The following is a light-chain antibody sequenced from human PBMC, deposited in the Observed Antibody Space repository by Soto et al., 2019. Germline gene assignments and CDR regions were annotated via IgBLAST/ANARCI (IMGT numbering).Light chain of an antibody. CDR1: QSVRSY. CDR2: DAS. Sequence: EIVLTQSPATLSLSPGERVTLSCRASQSVRSYLAWYQQRPGQAPRLLINDASRRATGIPDRFSGSGSGADFTLTISGLEPEDSAVYYCQQYGSSSEITFGQGTRLEIK. J-gene: IGKJ5*01. V-gene: IGKV3-20*01. CDR3: QQYGSSSEIT.